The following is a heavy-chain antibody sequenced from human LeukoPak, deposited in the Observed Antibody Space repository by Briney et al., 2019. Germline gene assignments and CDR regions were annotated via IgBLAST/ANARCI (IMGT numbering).Heavy chain of an antibody. Sequence: SVKVSCKASGGTFSSYAISWVRQAPGQGLEWMGGIIPIFGSANYAQKFQGRVTITADESTSTAYMELSSLRSEDTAVYYCARTSRGGYSGYDPNFDYWGQGTLVTVSS. D-gene: IGHD5-12*01. J-gene: IGHJ4*02. CDR1: GGTFSSYA. CDR3: ARTSRGGYSGYDPNFDY. CDR2: IIPIFGSA. V-gene: IGHV1-69*13.